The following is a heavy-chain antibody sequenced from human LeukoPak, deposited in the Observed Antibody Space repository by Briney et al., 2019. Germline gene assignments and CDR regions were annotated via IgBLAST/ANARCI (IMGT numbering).Heavy chain of an antibody. CDR1: GGSISSGGYY. Sequence: PSETLSLTCTVSGGSISSGGYYWSWIRQPPGKGLEWIGYIYHSGSTYYNPSLKSRVTISVDTSKNQFSLKLSSVTAADTAVYYCARLEQRQPGITMRGGRRHWAFDIWGQGTMVTVSS. J-gene: IGHJ3*02. D-gene: IGHD3-22*01. CDR2: IYHSGST. V-gene: IGHV4-30-2*01. CDR3: ARLEQRQPGITMRGGRRHWAFDI.